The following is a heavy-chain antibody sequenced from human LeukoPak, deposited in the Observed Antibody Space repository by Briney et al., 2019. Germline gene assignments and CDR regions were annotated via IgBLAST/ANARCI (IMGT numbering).Heavy chain of an antibody. V-gene: IGHV3-20*04. Sequence: PGGSLRLSCAASGFTFDDYAMHWVRHAPGKGLEWVSGISWNSGSTGYADSVKGRFTISRDNAKNSLYLQMNSLRAEDTALYYCARVLEYYYDSSGYYLPDYWGQGTLVTVSS. CDR3: ARVLEYYYDSSGYYLPDY. D-gene: IGHD3-22*01. J-gene: IGHJ4*02. CDR1: GFTFDDYA. CDR2: ISWNSGST.